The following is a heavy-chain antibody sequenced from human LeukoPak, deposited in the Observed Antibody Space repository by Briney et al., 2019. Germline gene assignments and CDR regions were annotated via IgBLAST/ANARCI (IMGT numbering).Heavy chain of an antibody. CDR3: AKVTYGSGTYGAFDS. D-gene: IGHD3-10*01. CDR1: GFTFSSYE. V-gene: IGHV3-48*03. J-gene: IGHJ4*02. CDR2: ISSSGSTI. Sequence: GGSLRLSCAASGFTFSSYEMNWARQAPGKGLEWVSYISSSGSTIYYADSVKGRFTISRDNSKNTLYLQMNSLRAEDTAVYYCAKVTYGSGTYGAFDSWGQGTLVTVSS.